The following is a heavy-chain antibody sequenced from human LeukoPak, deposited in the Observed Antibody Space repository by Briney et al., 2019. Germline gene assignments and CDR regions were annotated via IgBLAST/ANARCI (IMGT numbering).Heavy chain of an antibody. CDR1: GFTFSSYA. CDR3: AARRIVGATARYYYYYMDV. CDR2: ISGSGGST. Sequence: GGSLRLSCAASGFTFSSYAMSWVRQAPGKGLERVSAISGSGGSTYYADSVKGRFTISRDNSKNTLYLQMNSLRAEDTAVYYCAARRIVGATARYYYYYMDVWGKGTTVTVSS. D-gene: IGHD1-26*01. V-gene: IGHV3-23*01. J-gene: IGHJ6*03.